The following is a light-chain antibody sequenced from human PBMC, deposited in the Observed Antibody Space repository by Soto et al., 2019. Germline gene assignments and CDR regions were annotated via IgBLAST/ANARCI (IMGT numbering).Light chain of an antibody. V-gene: IGLV1-51*02. CDR2: ENN. CDR1: SYNIGTYS. CDR3: GAWDRSLTGGV. Sequence: QSVLTQPPSVSAAPGQKVTISCSGSSYNIGTYSVSSYQQLPGSAPKLLIHENNKRPSGIPDRFSGSKSGTSATLGITGLQAGDEADYYCGAWDRSLTGGVFGGGTKLTVL. J-gene: IGLJ3*02.